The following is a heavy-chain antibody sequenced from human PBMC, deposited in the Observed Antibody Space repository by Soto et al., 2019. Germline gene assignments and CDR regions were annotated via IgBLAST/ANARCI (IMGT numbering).Heavy chain of an antibody. V-gene: IGHV3-23*01. D-gene: IGHD4-17*01. CDR3: AKADHGDSTPWVYYYYGMDV. Sequence: PGGSLRLSCAASGFTFSSYAMSWVRKDPGKGLEWVSAISGSGGSTYYADSVKGRFTISRDNSKNTLYLQMNSLRAEDTAVYYCAKADHGDSTPWVYYYYGMDVWGQGTTVTVSS. J-gene: IGHJ6*02. CDR1: GFTFSSYA. CDR2: ISGSGGST.